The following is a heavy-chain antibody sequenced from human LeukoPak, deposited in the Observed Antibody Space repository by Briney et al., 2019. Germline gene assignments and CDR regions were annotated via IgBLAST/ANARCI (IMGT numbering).Heavy chain of an antibody. CDR2: IYTSGST. D-gene: IGHD3-16*01. CDR1: GGSISSGSYY. V-gene: IGHV4-61*02. CDR3: AREVEYDYVWGSYRDY. Sequence: SSETLSLTCTVSGGSISSGSYYWSWIRQPAGKGLEWIGRIYTSGSTNYNPSLKSRVTISVDTSKNQFSLKLSSVTAADTAVYYCAREVEYDYVWGSYRDYWGQGTLVTVSS. J-gene: IGHJ4*02.